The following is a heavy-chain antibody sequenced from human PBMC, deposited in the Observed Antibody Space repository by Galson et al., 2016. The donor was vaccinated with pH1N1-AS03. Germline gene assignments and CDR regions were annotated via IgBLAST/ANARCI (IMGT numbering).Heavy chain of an antibody. D-gene: IGHD6-6*01. Sequence: QSGAEVKKPGESLKISCKGSGHIFANYWIGWVRQTPGKGLEWMGLIYPGDSETRYSPSFQGQVTISADKSLSTAYLQWSSLKASDTAMYYCASSRIAAHTYYYHGIDVWGQGTTVTVSS. J-gene: IGHJ6*02. CDR2: IYPGDSET. V-gene: IGHV5-51*01. CDR3: ASSRIAAHTYYYHGIDV. CDR1: GHIFANYW.